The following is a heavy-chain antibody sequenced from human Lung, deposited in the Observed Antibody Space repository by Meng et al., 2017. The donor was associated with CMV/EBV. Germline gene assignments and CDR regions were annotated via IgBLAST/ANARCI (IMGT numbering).Heavy chain of an antibody. J-gene: IGHJ4*01. V-gene: IGHV1-2*06. Sequence: VQLVQSGAEVKRPGASVKISCQAPGYSFSGFYLNWARQAPGHGLEWLGRVNPISDDTHLAQKFEGRITVTRGATINTAFMELTRLRPDDTAVYYCAKSSDNGWSSWGPGTLVTVSS. D-gene: IGHD6-19*01. CDR3: AKSSDNGWSS. CDR1: GYSFSGFY. CDR2: VNPISDDT.